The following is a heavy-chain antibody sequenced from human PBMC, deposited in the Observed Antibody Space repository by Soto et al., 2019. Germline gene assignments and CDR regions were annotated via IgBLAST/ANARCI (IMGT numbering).Heavy chain of an antibody. Sequence: AGSLRLSCAASGFTFSSYCMSWFRQAPWKVLECVANIKQDGSEKYYVDSVKGRFTISRDNAKNSLYLQMNSLRAEDTAVYYCARVPNSSGFHDYWGLGTLVTVSS. CDR2: IKQDGSEK. V-gene: IGHV3-7*01. CDR3: ARVPNSSGFHDY. J-gene: IGHJ4*02. CDR1: GFTFSSYC. D-gene: IGHD3-22*01.